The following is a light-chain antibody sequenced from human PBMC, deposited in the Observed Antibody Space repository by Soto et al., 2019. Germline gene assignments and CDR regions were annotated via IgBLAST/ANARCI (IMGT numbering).Light chain of an antibody. J-gene: IGKJ4*01. CDR2: DAS. V-gene: IGKV3-11*01. CDR1: HSVSGY. Sequence: EIVLTQYPATLTLSPGHRDTLSCRASHSVSGYLAWYQQKPGQAPRLLIYDASNRATGIPARFSGSGSGADFALTITSREPEDVAFYYCQQRSNWLSTLGGVTKVEI. CDR3: QQRSNWLST.